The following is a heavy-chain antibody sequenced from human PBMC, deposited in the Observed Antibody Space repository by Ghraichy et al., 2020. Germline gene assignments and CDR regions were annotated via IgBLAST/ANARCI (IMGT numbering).Heavy chain of an antibody. Sequence: GGSLRLSCVASGFTFSSFSMNWVRQAPGKGLEWVSYIGRDTTTMSYADSVKGRFTISRDNAKSSLYLQMNSLRAEDTAVYYCARDTAYAFDIWGQGTMVTVSS. V-gene: IGHV3-48*04. J-gene: IGHJ3*02. CDR3: ARDTAYAFDI. CDR1: GFTFSSFS. CDR2: IGRDTTTM. D-gene: IGHD5-18*01.